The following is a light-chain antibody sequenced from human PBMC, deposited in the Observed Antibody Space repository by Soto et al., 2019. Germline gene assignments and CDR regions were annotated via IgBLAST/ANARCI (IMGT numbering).Light chain of an antibody. Sequence: QSVLTQPASVSGSPGQSITISCTGTSSDVGSYNVVSWYQHHPGKAPKLMIYDVTKRPSGVSNRFSGSKSGNTASLTISGLQAEDEADYYCCSYAGSSTYVVGTGTKVTVL. CDR1: SSDVGSYNV. V-gene: IGLV2-23*02. J-gene: IGLJ1*01. CDR3: CSYAGSSTYV. CDR2: DVT.